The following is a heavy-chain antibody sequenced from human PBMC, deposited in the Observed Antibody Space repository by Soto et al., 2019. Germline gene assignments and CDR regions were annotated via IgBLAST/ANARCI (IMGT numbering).Heavy chain of an antibody. CDR1: GGTFSSYT. CDR2: IIPILGIA. D-gene: IGHD2-21*02. Sequence: QVQLVQSGAEVKKPGSSVKVSCKASGGTFSSYTISWVRQAPGQGLEWMGRIIPILGIANYAQKFQGRVTITADKSTSTAYMELSSLRSEDTAVYYCAREDTYCGGDCYFDSWGQGTLVTVSS. CDR3: AREDTYCGGDCYFDS. V-gene: IGHV1-69*08. J-gene: IGHJ4*02.